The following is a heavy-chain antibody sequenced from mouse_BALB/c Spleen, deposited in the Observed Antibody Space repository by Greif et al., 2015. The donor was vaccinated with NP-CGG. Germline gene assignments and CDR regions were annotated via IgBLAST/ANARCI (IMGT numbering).Heavy chain of an antibody. CDR3: AVRSSYPWLAY. CDR1: GFNIKDTY. J-gene: IGHJ3*01. Sequence: EVKLMESEAELVKPGASVKLSCTASGFNIKDTYMHWVKQSPEQGLEWIGRMDPANGDTKYDSRSQGKATITADTASNAAYLQLSMLTSEATAVYYCAVRSSYPWLAYWGQGTLVSVSA. V-gene: IGHV14-3*02. CDR2: MDPANGDT. D-gene: IGHD1-1*01.